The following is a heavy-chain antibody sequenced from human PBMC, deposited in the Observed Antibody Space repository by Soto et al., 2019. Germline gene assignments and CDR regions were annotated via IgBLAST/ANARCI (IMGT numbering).Heavy chain of an antibody. J-gene: IGHJ4*02. Sequence: ASVKVSCKASGYTFTSYYMHWVRQAPGQGLEWMGISNPSGGSTSYAQKFQGRVTMTRDTSTSTVYKELSSLRAEDTAVYYCARVRRSSGYYYGYWGQGTPVTVSS. V-gene: IGHV1-46*01. D-gene: IGHD3-22*01. CDR1: GYTFTSYY. CDR2: SNPSGGST. CDR3: ARVRRSSGYYYGY.